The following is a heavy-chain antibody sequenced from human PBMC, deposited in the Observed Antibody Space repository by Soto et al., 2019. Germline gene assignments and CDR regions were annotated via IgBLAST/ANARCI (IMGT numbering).Heavy chain of an antibody. V-gene: IGHV2-26*01. CDR1: GFSLSNARMG. D-gene: IGHD3-22*01. J-gene: IGHJ4*02. CDR2: IFSNDEK. CDR3: ARIRGPYYYDTSGNYDY. Sequence: PTLVNPTDTLTLTCTATGFSLSNARMGVSWIRQPPGKALEWLAHIFSNDEKCYSTSLKSRLTISKDTSKSQVVLTMTNMDPVETATYYCARIRGPYYYDTSGNYDYWGQGTLVTVSS.